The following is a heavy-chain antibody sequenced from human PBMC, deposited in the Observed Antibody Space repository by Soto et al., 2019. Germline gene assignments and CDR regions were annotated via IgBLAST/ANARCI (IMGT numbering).Heavy chain of an antibody. D-gene: IGHD2-8*01. CDR2: IYWDDDK. V-gene: IGHV2-5*02. CDR1: GFSLSTSGVG. Sequence: QITLKESGPALVKPTQPLTLTCTFPGFSLSTSGVGVGWIRQPPGKALEWLALIYWDDDKRYSPSLNNRLPIPNDTSKNQVVLTMPNVSPMYTATYYCPRGVRYCSRSNCPSSFDSWGQGTLVTVSS. CDR3: PRGVRYCSRSNCPSSFDS. J-gene: IGHJ5*01.